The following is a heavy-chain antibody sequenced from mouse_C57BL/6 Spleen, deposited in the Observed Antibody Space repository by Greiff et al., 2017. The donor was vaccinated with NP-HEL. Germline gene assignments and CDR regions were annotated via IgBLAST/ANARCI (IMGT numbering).Heavy chain of an antibody. CDR2: FNPYNGGT. J-gene: IGHJ4*01. Sequence: EVQLQQSGPVLVKPGASVKMSCKASGYTFTDYYMNWVKQSHGKSLEWIGVFNPYNGGTSYNQKFKSKATLTVDKSASPAYMELNSLTSEDSAVYYCARGYGSPRAMDYWGQGTSVTVSS. CDR3: ARGYGSPRAMDY. V-gene: IGHV1-19*01. CDR1: GYTFTDYY. D-gene: IGHD1-1*01.